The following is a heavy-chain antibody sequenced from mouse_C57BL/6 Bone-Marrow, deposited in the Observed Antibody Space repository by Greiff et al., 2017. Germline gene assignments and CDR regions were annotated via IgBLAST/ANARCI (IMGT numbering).Heavy chain of an antibody. Sequence: EVQLVESGAELVRPGASVKLSCTASGFNIKDDYMHWVKQRPEQGLEWIGWIDPENGDTEYASKFQGKATITADTSSNTAYLQLSSLPSEDTAVYYCTTSSSSPFDYWGQGTTLTVSS. CDR3: TTSSSSPFDY. CDR1: GFNIKDDY. D-gene: IGHD1-1*01. V-gene: IGHV14-4*01. J-gene: IGHJ2*01. CDR2: IDPENGDT.